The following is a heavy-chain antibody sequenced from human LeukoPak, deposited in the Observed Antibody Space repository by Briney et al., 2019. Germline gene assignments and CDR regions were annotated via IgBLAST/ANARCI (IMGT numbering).Heavy chain of an antibody. CDR3: AKGGVRGVIYNWFDP. V-gene: IGHV3-23*01. Sequence: GGSLRLSCAASGFTFGSYAMSWVRQAPGKGLEWVSAISGSGGSTYYADSVKGRFTISRDNSKNTLYLQMNSLRAEDTAVYYCAKGGVRGVIYNWFDPWGQGTLVTVSS. CDR2: ISGSGGST. D-gene: IGHD3-10*01. J-gene: IGHJ5*02. CDR1: GFTFGSYA.